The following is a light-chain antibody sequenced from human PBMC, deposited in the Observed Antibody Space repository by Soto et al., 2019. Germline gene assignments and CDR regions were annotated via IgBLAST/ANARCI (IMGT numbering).Light chain of an antibody. CDR3: MQALQTPLT. CDR2: LVS. Sequence: EILLTQSALPLRVTPWGPASMSCGARRSLVDSNGYNYVDWYLQKPGQSPQLLIYLVSNRASGVPASFSGSGSGTDVTLTITRVEPEDVGLYYCMQALQTPLTVGQGTRLEIK. J-gene: IGKJ5*01. V-gene: IGKV2-28*01. CDR1: RSLVDSNGYNY.